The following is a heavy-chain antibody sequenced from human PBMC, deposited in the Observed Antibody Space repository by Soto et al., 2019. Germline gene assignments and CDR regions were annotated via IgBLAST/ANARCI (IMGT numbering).Heavy chain of an antibody. V-gene: IGHV4-59*08. D-gene: IGHD6-19*01. Sequence: PSETLSLTCTVSGGSISSYYWSWIRQPPGKGLEWIGYIYYSGSTNYNPSLKSRVTISVDTSKNQFSLKLSSVTAADTAVYYCALHYPYSSGWFDYWGQGTLVTVSS. CDR2: IYYSGST. J-gene: IGHJ4*02. CDR1: GGSISSYY. CDR3: ALHYPYSSGWFDY.